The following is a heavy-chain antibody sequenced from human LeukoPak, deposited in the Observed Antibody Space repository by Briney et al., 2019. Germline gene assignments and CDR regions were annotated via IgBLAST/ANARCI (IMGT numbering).Heavy chain of an antibody. J-gene: IGHJ4*02. V-gene: IGHV3-11*06. CDR3: ARDRLGLGTYYYDSSGYSAFDY. Sequence: PGGSLILSCAASGFPFSDYYMSWIRQAPGKGLEWVSSISSSSSYIYYADSVKGRFTISRDNAKNSLYLQMNSLRAEDTAVYYCARDRLGLGTYYYDSSGYSAFDYWGQGTLVTVSS. D-gene: IGHD3-22*01. CDR2: ISSSSSYI. CDR1: GFPFSDYY.